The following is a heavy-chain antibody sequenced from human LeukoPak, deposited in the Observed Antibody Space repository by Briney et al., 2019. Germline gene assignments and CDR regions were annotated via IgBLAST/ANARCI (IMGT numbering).Heavy chain of an antibody. J-gene: IGHJ4*02. CDR1: GFTFSSYA. CDR2: ISYDGSNK. D-gene: IGHD6-19*01. Sequence: GRSLRLSCAASGFTFSSYAMHWVRQAPGKGLEWVAVISYDGSNKYYVDSVKGRFTISRDNSKNTLYLQMNSLRAEDTAVYYCARDGIAVPTYYFDYWGQGTLVTVSS. CDR3: ARDGIAVPTYYFDY. V-gene: IGHV3-30*04.